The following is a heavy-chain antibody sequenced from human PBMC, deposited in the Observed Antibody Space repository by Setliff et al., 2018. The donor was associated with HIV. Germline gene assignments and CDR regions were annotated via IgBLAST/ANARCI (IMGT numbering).Heavy chain of an antibody. Sequence: PGGSLRLSCVASGFTFSSYWMTWVRQAPGKGLEWVSYISGGSTSHMNYADSVKGRFTISRDNAKNSLYLQVNSLRVEDTAMYYCARDQDWAFDYWGQGTLVTVSS. CDR1: GFTFSSYW. D-gene: IGHD3-9*01. V-gene: IGHV3-21*05. CDR2: ISGGSTSHM. J-gene: IGHJ4*02. CDR3: ARDQDWAFDY.